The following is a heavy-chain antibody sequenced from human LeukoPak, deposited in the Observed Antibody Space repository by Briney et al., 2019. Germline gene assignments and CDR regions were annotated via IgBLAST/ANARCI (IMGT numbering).Heavy chain of an antibody. CDR3: ARGSPRGSIPPGY. CDR2: IIPILGIA. J-gene: IGHJ4*02. CDR1: GGTFSSYA. Sequence: SVKVSCKASGGTFSSYAISWVRQAPGQGLEWMGRIIPILGIANYAQKFQGRVTITADKSTSTAYMELSSLRSEDTAVYYCARGSPRGSIPPGYWGQGTLVTVSS. D-gene: IGHD2-2*02. V-gene: IGHV1-69*04.